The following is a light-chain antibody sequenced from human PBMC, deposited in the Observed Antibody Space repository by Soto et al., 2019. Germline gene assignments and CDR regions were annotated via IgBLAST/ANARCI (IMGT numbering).Light chain of an antibody. J-gene: IGLJ1*01. CDR1: SSDFGGYNY. Sequence: QSVLTQPASVSGSPGQSITISCTGASSDFGGYNYVSWYQQHPGKAPKVMIYDVTNRPSGVSSRFSGSKSGNTASLTISGLQAEDEADYYCSSYTSSSARKYVFGTGTKVTVL. CDR2: DVT. CDR3: SSYTSSSARKYV. V-gene: IGLV2-14*03.